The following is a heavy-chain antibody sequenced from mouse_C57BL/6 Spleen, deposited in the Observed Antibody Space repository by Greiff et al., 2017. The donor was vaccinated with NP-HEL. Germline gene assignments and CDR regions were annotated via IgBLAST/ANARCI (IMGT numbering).Heavy chain of an antibody. CDR2: IRNKAKGYTT. V-gene: IGHV7-3*01. CDR3: ARFPSRDNLYFDY. J-gene: IGHJ2*01. D-gene: IGHD6-1*01. Sequence: EVHLVESGGGLVQPGGSLSLSCAASGFTFTGYYMSWVRQPQGKGLEWLGFIRNKAKGYTTEYSASVKGRFTISRDNSQSILYLQMNALRAEDSATYYCARFPSRDNLYFDYWGQGTTLTVSS. CDR1: GFTFTGYY.